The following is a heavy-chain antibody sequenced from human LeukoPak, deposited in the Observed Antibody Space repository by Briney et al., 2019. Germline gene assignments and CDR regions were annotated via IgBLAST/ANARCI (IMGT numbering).Heavy chain of an antibody. CDR1: GFTFDDYA. CDR2: ISWNSGSI. CDR3: AREGGANWDPFDY. D-gene: IGHD7-27*01. J-gene: IGHJ4*02. V-gene: IGHV3-9*01. Sequence: GGSLRLSCAASGFTFDDYAMHWVRQAPGKGLEWVSGISWNSGSIGYADSVKGRFTISIDNAKNSLYLQMNSLRAEDTALYYCAREGGANWDPFDYWGQGTLVTVSS.